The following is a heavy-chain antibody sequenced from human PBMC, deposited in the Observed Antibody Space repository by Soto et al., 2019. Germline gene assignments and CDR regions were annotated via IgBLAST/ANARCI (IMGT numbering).Heavy chain of an antibody. CDR1: GGSISSSSYY. V-gene: IGHV4-39*01. J-gene: IGHJ6*03. D-gene: IGHD3-10*01. CDR3: ARHKEVLLWFGELSLPTFYYMDV. CDR2: IYYSGST. Sequence: QLQLQESGPGLVKPSETLSLTCTVSGGSISSSSYYWGWIRQPPGKGLEWIGSIYYSGSTYYNPSLKSRVTISVDTSKNQFSLKLSSVTAADTAVYYCARHKEVLLWFGELSLPTFYYMDVWGKGTTVTVSS.